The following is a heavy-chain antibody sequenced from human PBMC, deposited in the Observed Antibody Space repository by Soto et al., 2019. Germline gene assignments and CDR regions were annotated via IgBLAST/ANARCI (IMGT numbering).Heavy chain of an antibody. J-gene: IGHJ4*02. D-gene: IGHD4-17*01. CDR3: ARLAPAATTTVTTFSPYFDY. CDR2: ISSSSSTI. V-gene: IGHV3-48*01. Sequence: GGSLRLSCAASGFTFSSYSMNWVRQAPGKGLEWVSYISSSSSTIYYADSVKGRFTISRDNAKNSLYLQMNSLRAEDTAVYYCARLAPAATTTVTTFSPYFDYWGQGTLVTVSS. CDR1: GFTFSSYS.